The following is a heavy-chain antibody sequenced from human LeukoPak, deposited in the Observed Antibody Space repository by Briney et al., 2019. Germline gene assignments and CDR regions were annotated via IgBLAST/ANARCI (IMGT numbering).Heavy chain of an antibody. CDR2: ISGGSGTT. CDR3: AKGDCSSTSCYPDY. Sequence: GRSLRLSCAASGFTFSNYAMSWVRQAPGKGLEWVSAISGGSGTTYYADSVKGRFTVSRDNSKSTLYLQMNSLRGEDTAVYYCAKGDCSSTSCYPDYWGQGALVTVSS. V-gene: IGHV3-23*01. J-gene: IGHJ4*02. CDR1: GFTFSNYA. D-gene: IGHD2-2*01.